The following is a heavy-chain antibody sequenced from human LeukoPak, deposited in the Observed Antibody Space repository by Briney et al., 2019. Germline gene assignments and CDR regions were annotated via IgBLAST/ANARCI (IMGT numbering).Heavy chain of an antibody. J-gene: IGHJ6*02. D-gene: IGHD2-15*01. CDR2: INPNSGGT. CDR3: ARDCSGGSCYERYGMDV. CDR1: GYAFTCYY. V-gene: IGHV1-2*02. Sequence: GASVKVSCKASGYAFTCYYMHWVRQAPGQGLEWMGWINPNSGGTNYAQKFQGRVTMTRDTSISTDYMELSRLRSDDTAVYYWARDCSGGSCYERYGMDVWGQGTTVTVSS.